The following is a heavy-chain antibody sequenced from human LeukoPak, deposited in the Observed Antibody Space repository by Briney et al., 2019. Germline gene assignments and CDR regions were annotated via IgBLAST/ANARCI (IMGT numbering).Heavy chain of an antibody. J-gene: IGHJ4*02. CDR2: LRGDTGDT. CDR1: GYMVSDYY. CDR3: ARVRDNACDY. Sequence: ASVTVSCKTSGYMVSDYYTHWVRQAPGQGLEWMGWLRGDTGDTDSPQNFKGRVTMTRDTATNTAYMQLSRLTYDDTAIYFCARVRDNACDYWGQGTLVTVSS. D-gene: IGHD1-1*01. V-gene: IGHV1-2*02.